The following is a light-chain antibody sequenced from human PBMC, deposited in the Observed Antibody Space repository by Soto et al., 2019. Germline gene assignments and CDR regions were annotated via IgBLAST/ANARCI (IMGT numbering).Light chain of an antibody. CDR1: QTISSW. CDR2: DAS. CDR3: QQYETFSGT. V-gene: IGKV1-5*01. J-gene: IGKJ1*01. Sequence: DIQMTQSPSTLSGSVGERVTITCRASQTISSWLAWYQQKPGEAPKLLIYDASALPRGVPSRFSGSGSGTKFTLTIASLQPDDFATYYCQQYETFSGTFGPGTKVEIK.